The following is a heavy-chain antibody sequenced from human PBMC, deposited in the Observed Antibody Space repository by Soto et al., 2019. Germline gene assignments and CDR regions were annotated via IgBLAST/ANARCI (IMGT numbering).Heavy chain of an antibody. CDR2: IYHSGST. Sequence: SETLSLTCAVSGGSISSSNWWSWVRQPPGKGLEWIGEIYHSGSTNYNPSLKSRVTISVDRSKNQFSLKLSSVTAADTAVYYCARDRSFVTPYGMDVWGQGTTVTVSS. V-gene: IGHV4-4*02. CDR3: ARDRSFVTPYGMDV. J-gene: IGHJ6*02. D-gene: IGHD2-21*02. CDR1: GGSISSSNW.